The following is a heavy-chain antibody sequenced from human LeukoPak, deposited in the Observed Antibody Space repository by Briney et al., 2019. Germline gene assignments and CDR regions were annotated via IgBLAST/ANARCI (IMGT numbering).Heavy chain of an antibody. CDR1: GFTFSTYW. CDR2: INSDGSSI. J-gene: IGHJ3*02. D-gene: IGHD5-12*01. V-gene: IGHV3-74*01. Sequence: PGGSLRLSCEASGFTFSTYWMHWVRQAPGKGLVWVSRINSDGSSITYADSVEGRFTISRDNAKNTLYLQMNSLGAEDTAVYYCARCRIEWALNAFDIWGQGTMVTVSS. CDR3: ARCRIEWALNAFDI.